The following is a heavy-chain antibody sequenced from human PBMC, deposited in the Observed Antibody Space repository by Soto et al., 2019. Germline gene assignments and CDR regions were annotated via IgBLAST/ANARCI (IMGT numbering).Heavy chain of an antibody. CDR1: AYPVTGSS. Sequence: SVNVSCKASAYPVTGSSINVVRQATGQGLEWTGWMNPNSGNTGYAQKFHGRFTMTRNTSINKAYMELRSLRNEDTAVYYCAIDRPKIRIAAGTNLFDSWGQGSLVIVSS. D-gene: IGHD6-13*01. V-gene: IGHV1-8*01. CDR3: AIDRPKIRIAAGTNLFDS. CDR2: MNPNSGNT. J-gene: IGHJ4*02.